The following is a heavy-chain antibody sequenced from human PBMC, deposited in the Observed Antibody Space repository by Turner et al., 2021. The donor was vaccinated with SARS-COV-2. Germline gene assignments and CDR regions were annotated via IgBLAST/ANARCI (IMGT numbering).Heavy chain of an antibody. D-gene: IGHD6-19*01. J-gene: IGHJ6*02. CDR3: ATGVAVAGTPSDYYYYYGMDV. CDR1: GYTLTELS. Sequence: QVQLVQSGAEVKKPGASVKVSCKVSGYTLTELSMHWVRQAPGKGLEWMGGVDPEEGETIYAQKFQGRVTMTEDTSTDTAYMELSSLRSEDTAVYYCATGVAVAGTPSDYYYYYGMDVWGQGTTVTVSS. CDR2: VDPEEGET. V-gene: IGHV1-24*01.